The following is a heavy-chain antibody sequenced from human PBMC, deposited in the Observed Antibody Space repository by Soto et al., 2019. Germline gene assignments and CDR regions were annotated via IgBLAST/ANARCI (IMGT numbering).Heavy chain of an antibody. D-gene: IGHD2-2*01. J-gene: IGHJ4*02. CDR3: ARQYCRGTSCYWYFDF. Sequence: QVRLVQSGADVQRPGASMNISCQASGYQFTGSYLHWVRRAPGHGLQWMGMINPDTGSTTYAETFQERVTMPTDTSAGTVFLGLGRLTSDDTATYYCARQYCRGTSCYWYFDFWGQGTFVSVSS. V-gene: IGHV1-2*02. CDR2: INPDTGST. CDR1: GYQFTGSY.